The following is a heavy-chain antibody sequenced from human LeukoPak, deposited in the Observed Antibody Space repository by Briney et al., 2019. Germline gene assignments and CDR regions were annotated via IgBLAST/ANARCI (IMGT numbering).Heavy chain of an antibody. J-gene: IGHJ6*03. CDR3: ARYDYYYYYMDV. CDR2: IYHSGST. V-gene: IGHV4-30-2*01. Sequence: SQTLSLTCTVSGGSISSGGYYWSWIRQPPGKGLEWIGYIYHSGSTYYNPSLKSRVTISVDRSKNQFSLKLSSVTAADTAVYYCARYDYYYYYMDVWGKGTTVTVSS. CDR1: GGSISSGGYY.